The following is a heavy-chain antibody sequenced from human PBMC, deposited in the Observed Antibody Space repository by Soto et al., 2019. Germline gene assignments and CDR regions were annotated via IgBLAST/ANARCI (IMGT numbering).Heavy chain of an antibody. CDR3: ASDWTIFGVAGYYYGMAV. CDR1: GFTFSSYG. J-gene: IGHJ6*02. Sequence: GGSLRLSCAASGFTFSSYGMHWVRQAPGKGLEWVAVIWYDGSNKYYADSVKGRVTISRDNSKNTLYLQMNSLRAEDTAVYYCASDWTIFGVAGYYYGMAVWGQGTTVTVSS. V-gene: IGHV3-33*01. D-gene: IGHD3-3*01. CDR2: IWYDGSNK.